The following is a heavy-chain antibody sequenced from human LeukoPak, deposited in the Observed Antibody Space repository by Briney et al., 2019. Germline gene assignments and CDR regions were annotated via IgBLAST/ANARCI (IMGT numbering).Heavy chain of an antibody. Sequence: PSETLSLTCAVYGGSFSGYYWSWIRQPPGKGLEWTGEINHSGSTNYNPSLKSRVTISVDMSKNQFSLKLSSVTAADTAVYSCARAPYYYDSSGYYYFDYWGQGSLVTVSS. CDR3: ARAPYYYDSSGYYYFDY. J-gene: IGHJ4*02. CDR1: GGSFSGYY. CDR2: INHSGST. V-gene: IGHV4-34*01. D-gene: IGHD3-22*01.